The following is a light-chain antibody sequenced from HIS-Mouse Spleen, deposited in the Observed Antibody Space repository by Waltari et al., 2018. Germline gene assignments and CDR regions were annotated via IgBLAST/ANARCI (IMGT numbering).Light chain of an antibody. CDR3: SSYTGSSTWV. V-gene: IGLV2-14*03. J-gene: IGLJ3*02. CDR1: SSDDGGYNY. Sequence: QSAMTQPASVSGSPGQSITISCTGTSSDDGGYNYVPWYHQHPGKAPKLMIYDVSNRPSVVSNRFSGSKSGNTASLTISGLQAEDEADYYCSSYTGSSTWVFGGGTKLTVL. CDR2: DVS.